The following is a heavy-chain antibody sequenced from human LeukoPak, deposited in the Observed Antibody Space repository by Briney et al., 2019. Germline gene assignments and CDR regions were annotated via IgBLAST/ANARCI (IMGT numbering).Heavy chain of an antibody. J-gene: IGHJ4*02. Sequence: GGSLRLSCAASGFTFDEYGMSWVRQAPGKGLEWVSGLNWNGGSTGYADSVKGRFTISRENAKNSLYLQMSGLRAEDTALYYCARVSGSYPLYYFDSWGQGTLVTVSS. CDR3: ARVSGSYPLYYFDS. D-gene: IGHD1-26*01. V-gene: IGHV3-20*04. CDR2: LNWNGGST. CDR1: GFTFDEYG.